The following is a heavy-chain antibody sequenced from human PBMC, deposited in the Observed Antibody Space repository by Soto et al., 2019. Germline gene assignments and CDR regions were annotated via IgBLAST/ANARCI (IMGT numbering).Heavy chain of an antibody. CDR2: ISGSGGST. CDR3: AKAPNYYDSRQNYYGMDV. Sequence: GSLRLSCAASGFTFSSYAMSWVRQAPGKGLEWVSAISGSGGSTYYADSVKGRFTISRDNSKNTLYLQMNSLRAEDTAVYYCAKAPNYYDSRQNYYGMDVWGQGTTVTVSS. V-gene: IGHV3-23*01. CDR1: GFTFSSYA. J-gene: IGHJ6*02. D-gene: IGHD3-22*01.